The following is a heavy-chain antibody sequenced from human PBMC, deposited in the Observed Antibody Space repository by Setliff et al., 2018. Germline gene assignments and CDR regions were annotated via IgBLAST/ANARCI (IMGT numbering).Heavy chain of an antibody. CDR2: IGTAGDT. D-gene: IGHD1-26*01. CDR1: GFTFSSYD. CDR3: AKDRGSYSFDY. V-gene: IGHV3-13*03. Sequence: QSGGSLRLSCAACGFTFSSYDMHWVRQATGKGLEWVSAIGTAGDTYYPGSVKGQFTISRENAKNALYLQMNSLRAEDTAVYSCAKDRGSYSFDYWGQGTLVTVSS. J-gene: IGHJ4*02.